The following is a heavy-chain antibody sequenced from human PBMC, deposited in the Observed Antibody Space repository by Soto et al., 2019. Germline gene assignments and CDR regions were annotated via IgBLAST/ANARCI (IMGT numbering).Heavy chain of an antibody. CDR3: TSERVKSGWTYYYYGMDV. CDR1: GFTFSGSA. D-gene: IGHD6-19*01. J-gene: IGHJ6*02. Sequence: EVQLVESGGGLVQPGGSLKLSCAASGFTFSGSAMHWVRQASGKGLEWVGRIRSKANRYATAYAASVKGRFTISRDDSKNTAYLQMTSLKTEDTAVYYCTSERVKSGWTYYYYGMDVWGQGTTVTVSS. V-gene: IGHV3-73*02. CDR2: IRSKANRYAT.